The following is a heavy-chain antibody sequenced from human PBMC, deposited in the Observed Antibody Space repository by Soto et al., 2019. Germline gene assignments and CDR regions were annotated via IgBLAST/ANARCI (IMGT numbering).Heavy chain of an antibody. CDR2: INHSAST. D-gene: IGHD2-15*01. CDR3: ARAAPRYCSGGSCYSVRDY. CDR1: GGSFSGDY. Sequence: SETLPVTCAVYGGSFSGDYWSWIRQPPGKGLEWIGEINHSASTNYNPSLKSRVTISVDTSKNQFSLKLSSVTAADTAVYYCARAAPRYCSGGSCYSVRDYWGQGTLVTVS. J-gene: IGHJ4*02. V-gene: IGHV4-34*01.